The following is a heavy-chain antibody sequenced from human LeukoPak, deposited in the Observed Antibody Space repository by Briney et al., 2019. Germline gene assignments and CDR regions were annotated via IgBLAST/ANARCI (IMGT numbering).Heavy chain of an antibody. Sequence: SGPTLVSPTQTLTLTCTFSGFSLSTSGVGVGWIRQPPGKALEWLALIYWDDDKRYSPSLKSRLTITKDTSKNQVVLTMTNMDPVDTATYYCAHRPGYYGSGNLGYYYGMDVWGKGTTVTVSS. D-gene: IGHD3-10*01. J-gene: IGHJ6*04. V-gene: IGHV2-5*02. CDR1: GFSLSTSGVG. CDR2: IYWDDDK. CDR3: AHRPGYYGSGNLGYYYGMDV.